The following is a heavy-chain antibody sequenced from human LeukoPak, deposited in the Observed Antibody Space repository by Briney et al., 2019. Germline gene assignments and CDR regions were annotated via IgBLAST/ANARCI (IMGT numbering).Heavy chain of an antibody. D-gene: IGHD6-13*01. Sequence: GESQKISCKGSGYSFTSYWIGWVRQLPGKGLEWMGIIYPGDSDTRYSPSFQGQVTISADKSISTAYLQWSSLKASDTAMYYCASSIAAAQGNGNAFDYWGQGTLVTVSS. CDR1: GYSFTSYW. CDR2: IYPGDSDT. J-gene: IGHJ4*02. V-gene: IGHV5-51*01. CDR3: ASSIAAAQGNGNAFDY.